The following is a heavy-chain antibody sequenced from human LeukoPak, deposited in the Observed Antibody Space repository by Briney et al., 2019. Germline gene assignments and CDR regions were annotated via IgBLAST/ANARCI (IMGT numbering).Heavy chain of an antibody. V-gene: IGHV4-39*07. CDR1: GGSISSSSYY. CDR2: IYYSGST. CDR3: ARRPYDYVWGSYRLYNWFDP. J-gene: IGHJ5*02. D-gene: IGHD3-16*02. Sequence: SETLSLTCTVSGGSISSSSYYWGWIRQPPGKGLEWIGSIYYSGSTYYNPSLKSRVTISVDTSKNQFSLKLSSVTAADTAVYYCARRPYDYVWGSYRLYNWFDPWGQGTLVTVSS.